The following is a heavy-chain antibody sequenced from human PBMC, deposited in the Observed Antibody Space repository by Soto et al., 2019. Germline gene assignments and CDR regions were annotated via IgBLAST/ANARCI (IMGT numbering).Heavy chain of an antibody. CDR1: GFTFSSYA. Sequence: GGSLRLSCAASGFTFSSYAMSWVRQAPGKGLEWVSAISGSGGSTYYADSVKGRFTISRDNAKNSLYLQLTSLRAEDTAVYYCARDKEQLAPVAFYYYGMDVWGQGTTVTVSS. CDR3: ARDKEQLAPVAFYYYGMDV. D-gene: IGHD6-6*01. J-gene: IGHJ6*02. CDR2: ISGSGGST. V-gene: IGHV3-23*01.